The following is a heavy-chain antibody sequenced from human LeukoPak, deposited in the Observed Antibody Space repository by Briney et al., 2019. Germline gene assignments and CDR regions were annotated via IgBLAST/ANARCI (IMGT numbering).Heavy chain of an antibody. CDR3: ARSVHRIAAAGTAGPDY. V-gene: IGHV3-48*01. D-gene: IGHD6-13*01. Sequence: GGSLRLSCAASGFTFSSYSMNWVRQAPGKGLEWVSYISSSSSTIYYADSVKGRFTISRDNAKNSLYLQMNSLRAEDTAVYYCARSVHRIAAAGTAGPDYWGQGTLVTVSS. J-gene: IGHJ4*02. CDR2: ISSSSSTI. CDR1: GFTFSSYS.